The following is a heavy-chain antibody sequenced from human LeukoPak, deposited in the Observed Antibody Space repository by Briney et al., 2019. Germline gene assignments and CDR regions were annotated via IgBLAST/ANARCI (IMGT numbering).Heavy chain of an antibody. D-gene: IGHD4-17*01. V-gene: IGHV3-48*01. CDR1: GFTFSNYN. Sequence: GGSLRLSCAASGFTFSNYNMHWVRQAPGKGLECISYISSSSTTIYNGDSVKGRFTISRDNAKNSLFLQMNSLRAEDTAVYYCARENYADLFDFWGKGTLVTVSS. CDR3: ARENYADLFDF. J-gene: IGHJ4*02. CDR2: ISSSSTTI.